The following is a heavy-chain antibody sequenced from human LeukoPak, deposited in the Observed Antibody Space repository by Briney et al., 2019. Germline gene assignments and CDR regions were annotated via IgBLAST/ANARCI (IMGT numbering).Heavy chain of an antibody. D-gene: IGHD3-10*01. V-gene: IGHV4-34*01. CDR3: ARRSIIMVRGWFDP. CDR2: INHSGST. CDR1: GGSFSGYY. Sequence: SETLSLTCAVYGGSFSGYYWSWIRQPPGKGLEWIGEINHSGSTNYNPSLKSRVTISVDTSKNQFSLKLSSVTAADTAVYYCARRSIIMVRGWFDPWGQGTLVTVSS. J-gene: IGHJ5*02.